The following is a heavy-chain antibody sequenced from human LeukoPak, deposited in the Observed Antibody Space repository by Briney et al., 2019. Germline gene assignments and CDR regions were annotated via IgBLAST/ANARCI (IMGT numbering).Heavy chain of an antibody. Sequence: SVKVSCKASGGTFSSYAISWVRQAPGQGLEWMGRIIPIFGIANYAQKFQGRVTITADKSASTAYMELSSLRSEDTAVYYCARGSYYYDSSGPEAPWGQGTLVTVSS. V-gene: IGHV1-69*04. J-gene: IGHJ5*02. CDR3: ARGSYYYDSSGPEAP. D-gene: IGHD3-22*01. CDR1: GGTFSSYA. CDR2: IIPIFGIA.